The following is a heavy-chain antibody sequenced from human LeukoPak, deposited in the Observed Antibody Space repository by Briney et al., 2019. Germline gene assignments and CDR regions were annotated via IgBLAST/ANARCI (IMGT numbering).Heavy chain of an antibody. D-gene: IGHD6-19*01. CDR2: IHYSGNS. CDR1: GASISNYH. Sequence: SETLSLTCALSGASISNYHWSWIRQPPGKGREWIGYIHYSGNSNYNPSLKSRVTISVDTSKSQFSLNLSSVTVADTAVYYCARGLSSGWSSPNFEYWGQGTLVTVSS. V-gene: IGHV4-59*01. J-gene: IGHJ4*02. CDR3: ARGLSSGWSSPNFEY.